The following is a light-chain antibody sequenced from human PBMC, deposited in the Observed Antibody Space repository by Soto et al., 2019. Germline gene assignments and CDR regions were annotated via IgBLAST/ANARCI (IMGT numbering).Light chain of an antibody. CDR2: EVS. V-gene: IGLV2-23*02. CDR1: SSDIGSYDL. CDR3: CSYAGSPTFYV. J-gene: IGLJ1*01. Sequence: QSALTQPASVSGSPGQSITISCTGTSSDIGSYDLVSWYQQHPGRAPKVMIFEVSQRPSGVSNRFSGSKSGNTASLTISGLQAEDEADYYCCSYAGSPTFYVFGTGTRSPS.